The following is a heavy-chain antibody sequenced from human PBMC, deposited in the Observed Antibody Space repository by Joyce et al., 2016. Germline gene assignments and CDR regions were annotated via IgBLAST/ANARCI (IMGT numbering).Heavy chain of an antibody. J-gene: IGHJ4*02. CDR1: GFTVSSHS. CDR3: ARLMESVPDF. D-gene: IGHD1-1*01. Sequence: EVQLVESGGGLVQPGGSLRLSCAASGFTVSSHSMTWVRQVPGRGLEWVSNIYPAGSRFYADSVKGRFTIFSDESKNTLYLDMEDLRADDTASYYCARLMESVPDFWGQGTPVTVAP. V-gene: IGHV3-66*01. CDR2: IYPAGSR.